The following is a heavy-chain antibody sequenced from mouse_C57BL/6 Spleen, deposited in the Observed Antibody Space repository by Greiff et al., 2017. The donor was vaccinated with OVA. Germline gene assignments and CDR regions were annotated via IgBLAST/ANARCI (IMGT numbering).Heavy chain of an antibody. CDR3: ARIYYGYGDWYFDV. V-gene: IGHV1-22*01. J-gene: IGHJ1*03. CDR2: INPNNGGT. Sequence: VQLQQSGPELVKPGASVKMSCKASGYTFTDYNMHWVKQSHGKSLEWIGYINPNNGGTSYNQKFKGKATLTVNKSSSTAYMELRSLTSEDSAVYDCARIYYGYGDWYFDVWGTGTTVTVSS. CDR1: GYTFTDYN. D-gene: IGHD2-2*01.